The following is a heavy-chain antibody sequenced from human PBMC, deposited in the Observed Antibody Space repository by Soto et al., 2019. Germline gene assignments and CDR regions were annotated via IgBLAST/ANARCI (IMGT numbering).Heavy chain of an antibody. CDR2: IYSAGNT. D-gene: IGHD1-1*01. J-gene: IGHJ4*02. V-gene: IGHV3-66*04. Sequence: GGSLRLSCAASGFTVISNYMSWVRQAPWKGLEWISIIYSAGNTYYADSVKGRFTISRDNSKNTLYLQMNSLGAEDTAVYYCAKQESDWNDHFDYWGQGTLVTVS. CDR1: GFTVISNY. CDR3: AKQESDWNDHFDY.